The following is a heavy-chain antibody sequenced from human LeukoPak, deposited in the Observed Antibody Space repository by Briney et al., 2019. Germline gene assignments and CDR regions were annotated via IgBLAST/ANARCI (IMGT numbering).Heavy chain of an antibody. CDR3: VRGRYMGNGSGNGDPY. V-gene: IGHV3-23*01. CDR1: DFTFASYA. CDR2: ISANGVYT. J-gene: IGHJ4*02. D-gene: IGHD1-26*01. Sequence: GGSLRLSCAASDFTFASYAMRWVRQAPGKGLDWVSPISANGVYTTYADSVKGRFTISRDNSKNTLYLQMNSLRAEDTAVYYCVRGRYMGNGSGNGDPYWGQGKLVIVSP.